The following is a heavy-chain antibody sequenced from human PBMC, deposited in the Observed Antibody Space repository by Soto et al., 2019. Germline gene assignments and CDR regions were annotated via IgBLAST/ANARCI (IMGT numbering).Heavy chain of an antibody. CDR1: GYTFTSYD. J-gene: IGHJ4*02. Sequence: ASVKVSCKASGYTFTSYDINWVRQATGQGLEWMGWMNPNSGNTGYAQKFQGRVTMTRNTSISTAYMELSSLRSEDTAVYYCARGSGDYDFWSGHLYYFDYWGQGTLVTVSS. D-gene: IGHD3-3*01. CDR2: MNPNSGNT. CDR3: ARGSGDYDFWSGHLYYFDY. V-gene: IGHV1-8*01.